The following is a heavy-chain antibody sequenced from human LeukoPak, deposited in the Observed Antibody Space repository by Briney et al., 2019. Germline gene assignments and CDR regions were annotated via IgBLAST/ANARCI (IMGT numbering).Heavy chain of an antibody. CDR3: ARMGYCSGGSCYGMDV. J-gene: IGHJ6*02. D-gene: IGHD2-15*01. CDR2: ISAYNGNT. Sequence: VKFSCKASGYTFTSYGISWVRQPPGQGLEWMGWISAYNGNTNYAQKLQGRVSMTTDTSTSTAYMELRSLRSDDTAVYYCARMGYCSGGSCYGMDVWGQGTTVTVSS. CDR1: GYTFTSYG. V-gene: IGHV1-18*01.